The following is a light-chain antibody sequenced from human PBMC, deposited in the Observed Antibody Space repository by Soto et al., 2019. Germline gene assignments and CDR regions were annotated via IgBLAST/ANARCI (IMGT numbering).Light chain of an antibody. CDR3: FSHRSGDSHV. CDR2: GVT. CDR1: SSDVGGYNY. Sequence: QSVLTQPASVSGSPGQSITISCTGTSSDVGGYNYVSWYQQYPGKAPKLMIYGVTNRPSGVSNRFFGSKTGNTASLTISGLQAEDEAYYYCFSHRSGDSHVFGTGTKLTVL. V-gene: IGLV2-14*01. J-gene: IGLJ1*01.